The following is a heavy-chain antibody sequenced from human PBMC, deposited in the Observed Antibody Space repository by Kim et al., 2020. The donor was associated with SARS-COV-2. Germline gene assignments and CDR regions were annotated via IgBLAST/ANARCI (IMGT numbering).Heavy chain of an antibody. Sequence: SETLSLTCAVYGGSFSGYYWSWIRQPPGKGLEWIGEINHSGSTNYNPSLKSRVTISVDTSKNQFSLKLSSVTAADTAVYYCVRGRTSYDFWSGYPRLDYYGMDVWGQGTTVTVSS. CDR2: INHSGST. CDR3: VRGRTSYDFWSGYPRLDYYGMDV. CDR1: GGSFSGYY. V-gene: IGHV4-34*01. D-gene: IGHD3-3*01. J-gene: IGHJ6*02.